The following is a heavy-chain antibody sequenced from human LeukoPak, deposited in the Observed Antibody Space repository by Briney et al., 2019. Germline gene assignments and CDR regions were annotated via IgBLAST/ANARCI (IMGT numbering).Heavy chain of an antibody. J-gene: IGHJ4*02. Sequence: PWGSLRLSCAASGFNFSSYAMSWVRQAPGKGLEWVSAISGSGGSTYYADSVKGLFTISRDNSKNTLYLQMNSLRAEDTAVYYCAKDRSRWYFFDYWGQGTLVTVSS. CDR2: ISGSGGST. V-gene: IGHV3-23*01. CDR1: GFNFSSYA. CDR3: AKDRSRWYFFDY. D-gene: IGHD1-14*01.